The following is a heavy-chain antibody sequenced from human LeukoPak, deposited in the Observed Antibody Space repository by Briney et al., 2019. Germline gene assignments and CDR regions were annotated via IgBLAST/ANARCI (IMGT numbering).Heavy chain of an antibody. CDR1: GGTFSSYA. V-gene: IGHV1-69*05. J-gene: IGHJ6*03. Sequence: SVKVSCKASGGTFSSYAISWVRQAPGQGLEWIGGIIPIFGTANYAHKFQGRVTITTDESTSIAYMEMSRLRSEDTAVYYCARESREIVVPAAIRDYYCYMDVWGKGTTVTVSS. CDR3: ARESREIVVPAAIRDYYCYMDV. D-gene: IGHD2-2*02. CDR2: IIPIFGTA.